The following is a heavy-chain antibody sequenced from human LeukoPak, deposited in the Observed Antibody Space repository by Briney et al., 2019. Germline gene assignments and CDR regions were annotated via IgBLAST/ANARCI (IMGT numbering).Heavy chain of an antibody. CDR1: GGSFSGYY. D-gene: IGHD6-19*01. CDR3: AGVASGIAVPKYYFDY. CDR2: INHSGST. Sequence: SETLSLTCAVYGGSFSGYYWSWIRQPPGKGLEWIGEINHSGSTNYNPSLKSRVTISVDTSKNQFSLKLSSVTAADTAVYYCAGVASGIAVPKYYFDYWGQGTLVTVSS. J-gene: IGHJ4*02. V-gene: IGHV4-34*01.